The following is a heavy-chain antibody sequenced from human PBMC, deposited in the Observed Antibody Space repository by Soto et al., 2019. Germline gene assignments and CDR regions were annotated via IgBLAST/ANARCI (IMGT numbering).Heavy chain of an antibody. J-gene: IGHJ6*02. Sequence: QVQLVQSGAEVKKPGSSVKVSCKASGGTFSSYAISWVRQAPGQGLEWMGGIIPIFGTADYAQKFQGRVTITADESTSTAYMVLSSLKYEDTAVYYCAGHSSGVPGYYYGMDVWGQGTTVTVSS. CDR1: GGTFSSYA. V-gene: IGHV1-69*12. CDR2: IIPIFGTA. CDR3: AGHSSGVPGYYYGMDV. D-gene: IGHD3-22*01.